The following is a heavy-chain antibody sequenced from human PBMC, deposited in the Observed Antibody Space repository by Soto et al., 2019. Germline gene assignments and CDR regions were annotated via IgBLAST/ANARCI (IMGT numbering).Heavy chain of an antibody. D-gene: IGHD3-10*01. CDR1: GVTLSGHY. J-gene: IGHJ4*02. Sequence: PSETLSLTRTVSGVTLSGHYWSWIRQTPGKTLEWIGCIYFNGTTNYNPSLKSRVTISLDMSKNQFSLKLRSVTATDTAVYQGARGKGTHKYWGRGTLVTVSS. CDR2: IYFNGTT. V-gene: IGHV4-59*11. CDR3: ARGKGTHKY.